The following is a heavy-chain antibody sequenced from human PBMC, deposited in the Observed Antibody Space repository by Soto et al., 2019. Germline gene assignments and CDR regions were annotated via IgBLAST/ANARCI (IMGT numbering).Heavy chain of an antibody. V-gene: IGHV3-30*04. CDR1: GFTFSSYA. Sequence: QVQLVESGGGVVQPGRSLRLSCAASGFTFSSYAMHWVRQAPGKGLEWVAVISYDGRNKYYADSVKGRFTISRDNSKNTLYLQMNSLRAEDTAVYYCAREGLGYCSGGSCPFDYWGQGTLVTVSS. D-gene: IGHD2-15*01. J-gene: IGHJ4*02. CDR2: ISYDGRNK. CDR3: AREGLGYCSGGSCPFDY.